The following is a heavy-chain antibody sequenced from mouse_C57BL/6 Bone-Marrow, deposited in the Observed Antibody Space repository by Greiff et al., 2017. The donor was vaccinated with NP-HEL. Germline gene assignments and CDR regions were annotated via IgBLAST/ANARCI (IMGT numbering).Heavy chain of an antibody. CDR3: ERSGGGDYVLYYFDY. CDR1: GYTFTGYW. CDR2: ILPGSGST. J-gene: IGHJ2*01. V-gene: IGHV1-9*01. Sequence: VQLQQSGAELMKPGASVKLSCKATGYTFTGYWIEWVKQRPGHGLEWIGAILPGSGSTNYNEKFKGKATFTADTSSNTAYMQLSSLTTEDSAIYYCERSGGGDYVLYYFDYWGQGTTLTVSS. D-gene: IGHD2-13*01.